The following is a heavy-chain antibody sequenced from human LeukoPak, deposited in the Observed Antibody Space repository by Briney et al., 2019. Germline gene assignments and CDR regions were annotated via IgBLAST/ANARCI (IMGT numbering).Heavy chain of an antibody. Sequence: GGSLRLSCAASGFTFSRYGMHWVRQAPDKGLEWVAVISYDGSNRYYADSVKGRFTISRDNSKNTLYLQMNSLRAEDTAVYYCARGGFDFWGQGTMVTVSS. CDR1: GFTFSRYG. V-gene: IGHV3-30*03. CDR2: ISYDGSNR. J-gene: IGHJ3*01. CDR3: ARGGFDF.